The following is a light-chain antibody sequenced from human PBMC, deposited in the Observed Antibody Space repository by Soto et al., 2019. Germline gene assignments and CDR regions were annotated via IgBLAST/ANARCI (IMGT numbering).Light chain of an antibody. CDR2: KDS. J-gene: IGLJ1*01. V-gene: IGLV3-25*03. CDR1: ALPKQY. CDR3: QSADSSGTYV. Sequence: SVLTHPPPVSVSPGRTAKPTCRGHALPKQYAYWYQQKPGQAPVLVIYKDSERPSGIPERFSGSSSGTTVTLTISGVQAEDEADYYCQSADSSGTYVFGTGTKVTVL.